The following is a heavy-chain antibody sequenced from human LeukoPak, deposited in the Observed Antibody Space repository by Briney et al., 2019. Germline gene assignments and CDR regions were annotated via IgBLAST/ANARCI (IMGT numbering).Heavy chain of an antibody. V-gene: IGHV3-48*03. CDR2: ISSSGSTI. Sequence: GGSLRLSCAASGFTFSSYEMNWVRQAPGKGLEWVSYISSSGSTIYYADSVRGRFTISRDNAKNSLYLQMNSLRAEDTAVYYCARENSGYDFDYWAQGTLVTVSS. D-gene: IGHD5-12*01. CDR3: ARENSGYDFDY. J-gene: IGHJ4*02. CDR1: GFTFSSYE.